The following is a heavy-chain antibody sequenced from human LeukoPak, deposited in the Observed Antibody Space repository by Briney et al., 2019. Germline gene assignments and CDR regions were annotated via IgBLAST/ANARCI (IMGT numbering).Heavy chain of an antibody. J-gene: IGHJ5*02. CDR2: INPSGGST. Sequence: ASVKVSCKASGYTFTSYYMHWVRQAPGQGLEWMGIINPSGGSTSYAQKFQGRVTMTRDTSTSTVYMELSSLRSEDTAVYYCARGWVVSEYYDFWSGRRGAFDPWGQGTLVTVSS. CDR3: ARGWVVSEYYDFWSGRRGAFDP. V-gene: IGHV1-46*01. D-gene: IGHD3-3*01. CDR1: GYTFTSYY.